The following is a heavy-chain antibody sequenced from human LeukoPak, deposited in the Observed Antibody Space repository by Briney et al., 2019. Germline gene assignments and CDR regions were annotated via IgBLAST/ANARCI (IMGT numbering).Heavy chain of an antibody. CDR1: GGSISSYY. Sequence: SETLSLTCTVSGGSISSYYWSWIRQPPGKGLEWIGYIYYSGSTNYNPSLKSRVTISVDTSKNQFSLKLSSVTAADTAVYYCARELRYFDWLLYPAWRDAFDIWGQGTMVTVSS. V-gene: IGHV4-59*01. J-gene: IGHJ3*02. CDR2: IYYSGST. D-gene: IGHD3-9*01. CDR3: ARELRYFDWLLYPAWRDAFDI.